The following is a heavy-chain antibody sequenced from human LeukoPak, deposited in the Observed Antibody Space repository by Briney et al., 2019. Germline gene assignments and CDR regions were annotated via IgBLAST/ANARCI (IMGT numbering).Heavy chain of an antibody. Sequence: ASVKVSCKASGYTFTGYYMHWVRQAPGQGLEWMGWINPNSGGTNYAQKFQGWVTMTRDTSISTAYMELSRLRSDDTAVYYCARVVAAGDSGGGGNGFDYWGQGTLVTVSS. CDR2: INPNSGGT. J-gene: IGHJ4*02. D-gene: IGHD6-13*01. V-gene: IGHV1-2*04. CDR1: GYTFTGYY. CDR3: ARVVAAGDSGGGGNGFDY.